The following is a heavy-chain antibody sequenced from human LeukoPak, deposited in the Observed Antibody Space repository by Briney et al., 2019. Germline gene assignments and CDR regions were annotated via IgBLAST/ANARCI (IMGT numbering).Heavy chain of an antibody. J-gene: IGHJ5*02. V-gene: IGHV4-34*01. Sequence: SETLSLTCAVYGGSFSGYYWSWIRQPPGKGLEWIGEINHSGSTNYNPSLKSRVTISVDTSKNQFSLKLSSVTAADTAVYYCARHRGYGSGSYYVAWRFDPWGQGTLVTVSS. CDR1: GGSFSGYY. CDR2: INHSGST. D-gene: IGHD3-10*01. CDR3: ARHRGYGSGSYYVAWRFDP.